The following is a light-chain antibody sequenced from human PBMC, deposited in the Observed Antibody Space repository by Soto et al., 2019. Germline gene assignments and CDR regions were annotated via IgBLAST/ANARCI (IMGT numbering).Light chain of an antibody. J-gene: IGLJ2*01. Sequence: QSVLTQPASVSGSPGQSITISCTGSSSDVGGYNYVSWYQQHSGKAPKLMIYDVINRPSGVSNRFSGSKSGNTASLTISGLHAEDEADYYCSSYTSSSTVIFGGGTKVTVL. CDR1: SSDVGGYNY. CDR3: SSYTSSSTVI. V-gene: IGLV2-14*01. CDR2: DVI.